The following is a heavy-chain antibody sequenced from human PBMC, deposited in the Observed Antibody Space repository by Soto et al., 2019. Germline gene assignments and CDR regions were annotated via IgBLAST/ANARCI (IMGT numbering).Heavy chain of an antibody. J-gene: IGHJ6*03. V-gene: IGHV1-18*01. Sequence: QVQLVQSGAEVKKPGASVKVSCKASGYTFTSYGISWVRQAHGQGLEWMGWISAYNGNTNYAQKRQGRVTMTTDTSTSTDYMELMSLTSDDTAVYYCASAIYDILYDDYYYMDGWGKGTTVTVSS. D-gene: IGHD3-9*01. CDR3: ASAIYDILYDDYYYMDG. CDR2: ISAYNGNT. CDR1: GYTFTSYG.